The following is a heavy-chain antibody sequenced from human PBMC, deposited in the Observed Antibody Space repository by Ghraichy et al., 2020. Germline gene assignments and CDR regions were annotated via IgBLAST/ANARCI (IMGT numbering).Heavy chain of an antibody. CDR2: TYYRSKWYN. CDR3: VRAEGLYSSSWSPFDP. Sequence: SQTLSLTCAISGDSVSSNSAAWNWIRQSPSRGLEWLGRTYYRSKWYNDYAVSVKSRITINPDTSKNQFSLQLNSVTPEDTAVYYCVRAEGLYSSSWSPFDPWGQGTLVTVSS. D-gene: IGHD6-13*01. CDR1: GDSVSSNSAA. V-gene: IGHV6-1*01. J-gene: IGHJ5*02.